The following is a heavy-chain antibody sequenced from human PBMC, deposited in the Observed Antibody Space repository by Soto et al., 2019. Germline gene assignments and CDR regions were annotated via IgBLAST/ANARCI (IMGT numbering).Heavy chain of an antibody. V-gene: IGHV4-61*05. J-gene: IGHJ4*02. Sequence: PSETLSLTCTVSGGSISSNSYYWGWIRQPPGKVLEGIGNIFYSGSTNYNPSLKSRVTISVDTSKTQFSLKLSSVTAADTAVYYCARGLGGAMVRGVPSVLRLGYFDYWGQGTLVTVSS. CDR1: GGSISSNSYY. CDR2: IFYSGST. D-gene: IGHD3-10*01. CDR3: ARGLGGAMVRGVPSVLRLGYFDY.